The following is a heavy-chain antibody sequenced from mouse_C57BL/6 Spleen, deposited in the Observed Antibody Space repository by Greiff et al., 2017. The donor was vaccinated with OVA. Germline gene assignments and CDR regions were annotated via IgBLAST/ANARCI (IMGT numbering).Heavy chain of an antibody. CDR2: INYDGSST. Sequence: EVKLVESEGGLVQPGSSMKLSCTASGFTFSDYYMAWVRQVPEKGLEWVANINYDGSSTYYLDSLKSRFIISRDNAKNILYLQMSSLKSEDTATYYCARHGSSYDAMDYWGQGTSVTVSS. CDR1: GFTFSDYY. D-gene: IGHD1-1*01. J-gene: IGHJ4*01. V-gene: IGHV5-16*01. CDR3: ARHGSSYDAMDY.